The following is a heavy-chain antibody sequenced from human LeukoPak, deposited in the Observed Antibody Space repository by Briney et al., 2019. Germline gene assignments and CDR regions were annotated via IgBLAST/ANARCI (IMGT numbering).Heavy chain of an antibody. J-gene: IGHJ4*02. CDR1: GYSISSGYY. Sequence: SETLSLTCTVSGYSISSGYYWGWIRQPPGKGLEWIGSIYHSGSTYYNPSLKSRVTISVDTSKNQFSLKLSSVTAADTAVYYCARVAIFGVVIIQYYFDYWGQGTLVTVSS. V-gene: IGHV4-38-2*02. CDR2: IYHSGST. CDR3: ARVAIFGVVIIQYYFDY. D-gene: IGHD3-3*01.